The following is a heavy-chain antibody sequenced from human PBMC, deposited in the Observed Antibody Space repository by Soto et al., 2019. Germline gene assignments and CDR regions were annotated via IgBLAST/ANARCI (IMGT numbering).Heavy chain of an antibody. Sequence: QIPFNEYSPTLAQPTQTLTLTFTISGFSLRTRGVGVGWIRQPTGTTLEWLALIYWDNATRYRPSLESRLTMTPGTSEIQVVLTLNNIDTVDTGKYYCAQSRCRGDCLQSYPSHYSSGVDVWGQGTT. CDR3: AQSRCRGDCLQSYPSHYSSGVDV. V-gene: IGHV2-5*02. D-gene: IGHD2-21*02. J-gene: IGHJ6*02. CDR2: IYWDNAT. CDR1: GFSLRTRGVG.